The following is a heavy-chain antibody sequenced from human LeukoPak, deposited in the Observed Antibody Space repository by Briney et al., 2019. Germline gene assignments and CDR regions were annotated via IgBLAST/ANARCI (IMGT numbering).Heavy chain of an antibody. Sequence: GESLKISCKGSGYSFSSHWIGWVRQTPGKGLEWMGIIYPGDSDTRYSPSFQGQVTISADKSISTAYLQWRNLGASDTAIYYCARHLPGESDTSGYYFDSWGQGTLSPSPQ. CDR1: GYSFSSHW. CDR3: ARHLPGESDTSGYYFDS. V-gene: IGHV5-51*01. CDR2: IYPGDSDT. J-gene: IGHJ4*02. D-gene: IGHD3-22*01.